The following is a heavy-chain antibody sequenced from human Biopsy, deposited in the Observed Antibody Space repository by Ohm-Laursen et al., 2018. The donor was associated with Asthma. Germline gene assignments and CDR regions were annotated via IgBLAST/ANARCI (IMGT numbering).Heavy chain of an antibody. V-gene: IGHV3-9*01. D-gene: IGHD6-13*01. CDR1: GFTFDDYA. J-gene: IGHJ4*02. CDR3: VKDIRLQLWGFDS. Sequence: SLRLSCTASGFTFDDYAMHWVRHAPGKGLERVSGVSWNSGSIDYADSVKGRFTISRDNAKNSLYLQMNSLRGADTALYYCVKDIRLQLWGFDSWGQGTLVTVSS. CDR2: VSWNSGSI.